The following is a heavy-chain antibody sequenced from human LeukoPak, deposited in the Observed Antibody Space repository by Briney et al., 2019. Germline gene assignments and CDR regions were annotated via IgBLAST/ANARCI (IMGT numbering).Heavy chain of an antibody. CDR1: GFIFSNYG. V-gene: IGHV3-30*03. D-gene: IGHD3-9*01. CDR2: ISYDGSNK. J-gene: IGHJ6*02. CDR3: ARDGLGSVLRYFDWSHKGYYGMDV. Sequence: GGSLRLSCAASGFIFSNYGMHWVRQAPGKGLEWVAVISYDGSNKYYADSVKGRFTISRDNSKNTLYLQMNSLRAEDTAVYYCARDGLGSVLRYFDWSHKGYYGMDVWGQGTTVTVSS.